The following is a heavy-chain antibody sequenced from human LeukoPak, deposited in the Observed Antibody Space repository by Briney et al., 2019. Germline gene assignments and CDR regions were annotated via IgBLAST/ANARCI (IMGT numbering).Heavy chain of an antibody. V-gene: IGHV3-33*01. D-gene: IGHD3-22*01. CDR3: ARELPPVVKYHFDS. CDR1: GFTFISNG. CDR2: FRFDGSDT. Sequence: GGSLRLSCAAAGFTFISNGMHWFRQDPAKGRQEWAVFRFDGSDTYYADSVKGRFTITRDNSKSTLYLQMNSVSAEDTAVYYCARELPPVVKYHFDSWGQGTLVTVSS. J-gene: IGHJ4*02.